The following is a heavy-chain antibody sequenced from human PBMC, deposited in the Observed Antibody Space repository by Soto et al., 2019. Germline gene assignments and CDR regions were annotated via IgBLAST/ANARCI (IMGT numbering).Heavy chain of an antibody. D-gene: IGHD2-2*01. J-gene: IGHJ5*02. CDR3: AISYCSSTSCYTRGVDP. CDR2: ISGSGGST. V-gene: IGHV3-23*01. Sequence: GGSLRLSCAASGFTFSSYAMSWVRQAPGKGLEWVSAISGSGGSTYYADSVKGRFTISRDNSKNSLYLQMNSLRAEDTAVYYCAISYCSSTSCYTRGVDPWGQGTLVTVSS. CDR1: GFTFSSYA.